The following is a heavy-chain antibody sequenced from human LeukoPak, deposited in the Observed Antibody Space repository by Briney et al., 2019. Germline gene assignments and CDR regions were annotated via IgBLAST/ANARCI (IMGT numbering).Heavy chain of an antibody. J-gene: IGHJ6*02. V-gene: IGHV1-46*01. CDR2: INPSGGST. CDR3: ARDLRGYNYYYGMDV. Sequence: ASVKVSCKASGYTFTSYYMHWVRQAPGQGLEWMGIINPSGGSTSYAQKFQGRVTMTRDTSTSTVYMELSSLRSEDTAVYYCARDLRGYNYYYGMDVLGQGTTVTVSS. D-gene: IGHD5-12*01. CDR1: GYTFTSYY.